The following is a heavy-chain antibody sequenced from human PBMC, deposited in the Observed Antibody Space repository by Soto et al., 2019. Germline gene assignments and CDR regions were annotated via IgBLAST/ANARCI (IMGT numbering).Heavy chain of an antibody. CDR1: GGSISSSSYY. J-gene: IGHJ4*02. CDR2: IYYSGST. Sequence: SETLSLTCTVSGGSISSSSYYRGWIRQHPGKGLEWIGSIYYSGSTYYNPSLKSRVTISVDTSKNQFSLKLSSVTAADTAVYYCARHRKDGYNFELGYWGQGTLVTVSS. V-gene: IGHV4-39*01. CDR3: ARHRKDGYNFELGY. D-gene: IGHD5-12*01.